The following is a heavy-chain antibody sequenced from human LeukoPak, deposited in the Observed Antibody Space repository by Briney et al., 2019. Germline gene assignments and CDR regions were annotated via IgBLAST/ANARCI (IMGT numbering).Heavy chain of an antibody. CDR1: VWMFVEFV. CDR2: INWNGGIT. Sequence: GGCLSVSRVASVWMFVEFVMRWVGQAPGRGVAGVGCINWNGGITNYPASVEDRFPISRDNAQKPLHLQLNALSGDRQACYYFSRDFWPPSSVQWQTFGLWGQGTMVTVSS. V-gene: IGHV3-20*04. D-gene: IGHD3-3*01. J-gene: IGHJ3*01. CDR3: SRDFWPPSSVQWQTFGL.